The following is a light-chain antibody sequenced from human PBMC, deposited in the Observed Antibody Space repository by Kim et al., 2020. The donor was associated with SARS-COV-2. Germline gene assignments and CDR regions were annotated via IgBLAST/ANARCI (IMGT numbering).Light chain of an antibody. CDR2: RNN. V-gene: IGLV1-47*01. CDR3: AAWDDSLSGWV. Sequence: GQRVTISCSGRSSNIGSNYVYWYQQLPGTAPKPLIYRNNQRPSGVPDRFSGSKSGTSASLAISGLRSEDEADYYCAAWDDSLSGWVFGGGTQLTVL. CDR1: SSNIGSNY. J-gene: IGLJ3*02.